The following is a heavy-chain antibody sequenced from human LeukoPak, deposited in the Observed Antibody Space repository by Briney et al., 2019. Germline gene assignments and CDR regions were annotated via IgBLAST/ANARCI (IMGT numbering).Heavy chain of an antibody. CDR2: ISSSSNYI. V-gene: IGHV3-21*01. CDR1: GFTFSNYN. CDR3: ARESDELIFDY. J-gene: IGHJ4*02. Sequence: GGSLRLSCAVSGFTFSNYNMNWVRQAPGKGLEWVSSISSSSNYIYYADSVKGRFTISRDNAKNSLYLQMNSLRAEDTAMYYCARESDELIFDYWGQGTLVTVSS. D-gene: IGHD1-26*01.